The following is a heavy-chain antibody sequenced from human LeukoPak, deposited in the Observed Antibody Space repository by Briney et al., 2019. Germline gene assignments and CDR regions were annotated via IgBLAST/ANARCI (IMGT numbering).Heavy chain of an antibody. V-gene: IGHV3-53*01. CDR3: AKSITMFGVVRYFDY. J-gene: IGHJ4*02. CDR1: GFTVSSNY. Sequence: GGSLRLSCAASGFTVSSNYMSWVRQAPGKGLEWVSVIYSGGSTYYADSVKGRFTISRDSSKNTLSLQMNSLRAEDTAVYYCAKSITMFGVVRYFDYWGQGALVTVSS. D-gene: IGHD3-3*01. CDR2: IYSGGST.